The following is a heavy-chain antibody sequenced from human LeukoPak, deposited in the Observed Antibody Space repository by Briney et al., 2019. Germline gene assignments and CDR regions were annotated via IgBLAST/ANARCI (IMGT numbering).Heavy chain of an antibody. J-gene: IGHJ4*02. Sequence: ASVKVSCKASGYTFTGHYMHWVRQAPGQGLEWMGWINPNSGGTNYAQKFQGRVTMTRDTSISTAYMELSRLRSDDTAVYYCATLEYYDFWSGYGWGQGTLVTVSS. CDR3: ATLEYYDFWSGYG. CDR2: INPNSGGT. D-gene: IGHD3-3*01. V-gene: IGHV1-2*02. CDR1: GYTFTGHY.